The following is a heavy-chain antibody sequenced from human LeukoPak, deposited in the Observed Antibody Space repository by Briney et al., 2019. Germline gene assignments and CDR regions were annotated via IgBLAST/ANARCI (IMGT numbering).Heavy chain of an antibody. CDR1: GYTFTSYY. CDR2: INPSGGST. V-gene: IGHV1-46*01. D-gene: IGHD6-19*01. J-gene: IGHJ3*02. CDR3: ARGVTTGYSSGWYAPDDAFDI. Sequence: ASVKVSCKASGYTFTSYYMHWVRQAPGQGLEWMGIINPSGGSTSYAQKFQGRVTMTRDTSTSTVYMELSSLRSEDTAVYYCARGVTTGYSSGWYAPDDAFDIWGQGTVVTVSS.